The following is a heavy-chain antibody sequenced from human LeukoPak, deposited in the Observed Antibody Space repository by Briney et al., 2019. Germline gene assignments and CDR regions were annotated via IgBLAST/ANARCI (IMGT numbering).Heavy chain of an antibody. CDR2: IKSDVRST. Sequence: GGSLRLSYAASGCTFSTSWIHWVRQAPGKGLVWVARIKSDVRSTDYADSVKGRFTISRDDANNILYLQMNSLRAEDTAVYFCTGIRPVNWGEGTVVTVSS. CDR1: GCTFSTSW. D-gene: IGHD7-27*01. V-gene: IGHV3-74*01. CDR3: TGIRPVN. J-gene: IGHJ4*02.